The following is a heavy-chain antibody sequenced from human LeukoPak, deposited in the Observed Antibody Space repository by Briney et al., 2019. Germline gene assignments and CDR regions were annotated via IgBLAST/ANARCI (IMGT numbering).Heavy chain of an antibody. D-gene: IGHD4-17*01. CDR1: GGSISSYY. CDR3: ARGRSPASRFDY. Sequence: SETLSLTCTVSGGSISSYYWSWIRQPAGKGLEWIGRIYTSGSTNYNPSLKSRVTISVDTSKNQFSLKLSSVTAADTAVYYCARGRSPASRFDYWGQGTLVTVSS. V-gene: IGHV4-4*07. J-gene: IGHJ4*02. CDR2: IYTSGST.